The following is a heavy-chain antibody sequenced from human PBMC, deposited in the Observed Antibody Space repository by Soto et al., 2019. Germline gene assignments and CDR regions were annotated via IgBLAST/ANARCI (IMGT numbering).Heavy chain of an antibody. D-gene: IGHD5-12*01. J-gene: IGHJ4*02. CDR2: INHSGST. Sequence: QVQLQQWGAGLLKPSETLSLTCAVYGGSFSGYYWSWIRQPPGKGLEWIGEINHSGSTNYNPSLKSRVTISVDTSKNQFSLKLSSVTAADTAVYYCARGPGYSGYDYVDYWGQGTLVTVSS. CDR1: GGSFSGYY. CDR3: ARGPGYSGYDYVDY. V-gene: IGHV4-34*01.